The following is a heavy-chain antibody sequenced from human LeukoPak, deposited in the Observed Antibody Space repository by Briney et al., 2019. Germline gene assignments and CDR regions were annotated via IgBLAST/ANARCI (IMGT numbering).Heavy chain of an antibody. CDR3: ASLTTADAFDI. Sequence: PSETLSLTCTVSSYSISSGYYWGWIRQPPGKGLEWIGYIYDSGSTNYNPSLKSRVTISVDTSKNQFSLKVSSVTAADTAAYYCASLTTADAFDIWGQGTMVTVSS. D-gene: IGHD3-22*01. J-gene: IGHJ3*02. CDR2: IYDSGST. CDR1: SYSISSGYY. V-gene: IGHV4-61*01.